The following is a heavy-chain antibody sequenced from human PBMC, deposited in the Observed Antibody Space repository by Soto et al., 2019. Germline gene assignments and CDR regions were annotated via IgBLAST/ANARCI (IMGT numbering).Heavy chain of an antibody. Sequence: QVQLVESGGGVVQPGXSLRLSXAAXGFXFSXYGMHWVRQAPGKGLEWVAVISYDGSNKYYADSVKGRFTISRDNSKNTLYLQMNSLRAEDTAVYYCAKVLTYYYDSSGYYFDYWGQGTLVTVSS. CDR2: ISYDGSNK. J-gene: IGHJ4*02. CDR1: GFXFSXYG. D-gene: IGHD3-22*01. V-gene: IGHV3-30*18. CDR3: AKVLTYYYDSSGYYFDY.